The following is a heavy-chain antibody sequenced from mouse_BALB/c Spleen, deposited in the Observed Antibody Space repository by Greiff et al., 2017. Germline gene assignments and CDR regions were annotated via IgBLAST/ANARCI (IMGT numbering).Heavy chain of an antibody. D-gene: IGHD2-4*01. CDR2: ISYSGST. CDR1: GYSITSDYA. CDR3: ANYDYSWFAY. J-gene: IGHJ3*01. Sequence: VQLQQSGPGLVKPSQSLSLTCTVTGYSITSDYAWNWIRQFPGNKLEWMGYISYSGSTSYNPSLKSRISITRDTSKNQFFLQLNSVTTEDTATYYCANYDYSWFAYWGQGTLVTVSA. V-gene: IGHV3-2*02.